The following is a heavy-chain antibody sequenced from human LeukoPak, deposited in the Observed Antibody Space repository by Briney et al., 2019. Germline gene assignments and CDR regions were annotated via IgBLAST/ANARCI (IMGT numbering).Heavy chain of an antibody. CDR3: ARDGDPYSSSWYLSDY. Sequence: GASVKVSCKASGYTFTSYGISWVRQAPGQGLEWMGWISAYNGNTNYAQKLQGRVTMTTDTSTSTAYMELRSLRSDDTAVYYCARDGDPYSSSWYLSDYWGQGTLVTVSS. V-gene: IGHV1-18*01. D-gene: IGHD6-13*01. CDR1: GYTFTSYG. CDR2: ISAYNGNT. J-gene: IGHJ4*02.